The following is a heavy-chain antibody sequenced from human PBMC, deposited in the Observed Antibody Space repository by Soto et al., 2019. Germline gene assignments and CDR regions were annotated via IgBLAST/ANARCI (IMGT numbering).Heavy chain of an antibody. CDR1: GGSISRSSYY. CDR3: ARRGRGAVGARSTDY. D-gene: IGHD1-26*01. Sequence: PSETLSLTCTVSGGSISRSSYYWGWIRQPPGKGLEWIGSIYYSGSTYYNPSLKSRVTISVDTSKNQFSLKLSSVTAADTAVYYCARRGRGAVGARSTDYWGQGTLVTVSS. J-gene: IGHJ4*02. V-gene: IGHV4-39*01. CDR2: IYYSGST.